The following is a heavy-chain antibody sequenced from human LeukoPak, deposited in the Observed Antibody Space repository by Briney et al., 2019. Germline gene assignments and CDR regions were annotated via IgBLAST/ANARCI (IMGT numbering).Heavy chain of an antibody. J-gene: IGHJ6*02. V-gene: IGHV1-69*06. Sequence: ASVKVSCKASGGTFSSYAISWVRQAPGQGLEWMGGIIPIFGTANYAQKFQGRVTITADKSTSTAYMELSSLRSEDTAVYYCARCTSTSCYTGYYGMDVWGQGTTVTVSS. CDR2: IIPIFGTA. D-gene: IGHD2-2*02. CDR1: GGTFSSYA. CDR3: ARCTSTSCYTGYYGMDV.